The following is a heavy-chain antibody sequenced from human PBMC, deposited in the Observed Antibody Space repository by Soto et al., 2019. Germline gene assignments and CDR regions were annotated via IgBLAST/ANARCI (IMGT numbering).Heavy chain of an antibody. D-gene: IGHD2-15*01. J-gene: IGHJ5*01. Sequence: QVQLVQSRAEVMKPGASLRVSCKSSGYTFITYAMHWVRQAPGQRPEWMGWIDPGNGNTKYSQKFQVRVTITSDTSARTVYMELSSLTSEDTAVYYCARDGRVVVPAYWSDFWGQGSLVIVSS. CDR1: GYTFITYA. V-gene: IGHV1-3*01. CDR3: ARDGRVVVPAYWSDF. CDR2: IDPGNGNT.